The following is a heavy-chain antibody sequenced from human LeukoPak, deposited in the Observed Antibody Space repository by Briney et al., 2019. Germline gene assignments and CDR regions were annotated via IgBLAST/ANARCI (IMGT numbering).Heavy chain of an antibody. CDR1: GFTFSSNW. J-gene: IGHJ4*02. CDR2: IQQDGSEK. V-gene: IGHV3-7*05. CDR3: ARGEAIHDY. Sequence: GGSLRLSCAVSGFTFSSNWMTWVRQAPGKGLEWVANIQQDGSEKYYVDSVKGRFTISRDNAKNSLYVQMNSLRVEDTAVYYCARGEAIHDYWGQGTLVTVSS. D-gene: IGHD5-18*01.